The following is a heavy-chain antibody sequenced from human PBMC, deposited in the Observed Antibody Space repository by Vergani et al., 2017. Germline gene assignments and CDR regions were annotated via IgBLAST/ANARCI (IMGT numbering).Heavy chain of an antibody. J-gene: IGHJ4*02. CDR2: ISYDGSNK. D-gene: IGHD1-26*01. Sequence: VQLVESGGGLVQPGGSLRLSCAASGFTFSSNYMSWVRQAPGKGLEWVAVISYDGSNKYYADSVKGRFTISRDNSKNTLYLQMNSLRAEDTAVYYCAKDLRWELPLGFDYWGQGTLVTVSS. V-gene: IGHV3-30*18. CDR3: AKDLRWELPLGFDY. CDR1: GFTFSSNY.